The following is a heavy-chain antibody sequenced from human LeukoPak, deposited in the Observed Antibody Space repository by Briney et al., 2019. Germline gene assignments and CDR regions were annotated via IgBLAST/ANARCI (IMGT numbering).Heavy chain of an antibody. J-gene: IGHJ4*02. V-gene: IGHV4-59*12. CDR2: IYYSGST. CDR1: GGSISSYY. CDR3: ARAGTYLSYYFDY. Sequence: SETLSLTCTVSGGSISSYYWSWIRKPPGKGQEWVGYIYYSGSTNYNPSLKSRVTISVDRSKNQFSLKLSSVTAADTAVYYCARAGTYLSYYFDYWGQGTLVTVSS. D-gene: IGHD1-26*01.